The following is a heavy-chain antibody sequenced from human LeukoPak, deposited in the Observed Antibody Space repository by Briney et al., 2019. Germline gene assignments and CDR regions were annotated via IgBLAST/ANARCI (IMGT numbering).Heavy chain of an antibody. J-gene: IGHJ5*02. Sequence: GGSLRLSCAASGFTFSSYWMSWVRQAPGKGLGWVANIKQDGSEKYYVDSVKGRFTISRDNAKNSLYLQMNSLRAEDTAVYYCARVARVYDILTGYYIGWFDPWGQGTLVTVSS. D-gene: IGHD3-9*01. CDR2: IKQDGSEK. V-gene: IGHV3-7*01. CDR3: ARVARVYDILTGYYIGWFDP. CDR1: GFTFSSYW.